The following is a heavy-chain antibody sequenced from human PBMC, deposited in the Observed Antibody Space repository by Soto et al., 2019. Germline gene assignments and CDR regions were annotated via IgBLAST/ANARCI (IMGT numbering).Heavy chain of an antibody. D-gene: IGHD6-13*01. CDR1: GYTFTSYA. J-gene: IGHJ4*02. CDR3: ARSRPAAAAHLHDY. Sequence: ASVKVSCKASGYTFTSYAMHWVRQAPGQRLEWMGWINAGNGNTKYSQKLQGRVTITRDTSASTAYMELSSLRSEDTAVYYCARSRPAAAAHLHDYWGQGTLVTVSS. V-gene: IGHV1-3*01. CDR2: INAGNGNT.